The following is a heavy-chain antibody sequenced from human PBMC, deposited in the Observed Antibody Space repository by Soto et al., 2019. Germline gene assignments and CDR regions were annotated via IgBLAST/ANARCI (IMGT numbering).Heavy chain of an antibody. J-gene: IGHJ4*02. CDR2: IYYSGST. CDR3: ARRYGDCFDY. D-gene: IGHD4-17*01. CDR1: GGSISSGGYY. V-gene: IGHV4-31*03. Sequence: SETLSLTCTVSGGSISSGGYYWSWIRQHPGKGLEWIGYIYYSGSTYYNPSLKSRVTISVDTSKDQFSLKLSSVTAADTAVYYCARRYGDCFDYWGQGTLVTVSS.